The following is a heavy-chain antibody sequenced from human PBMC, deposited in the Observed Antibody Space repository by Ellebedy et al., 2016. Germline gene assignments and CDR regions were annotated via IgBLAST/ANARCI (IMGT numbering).Heavy chain of an antibody. Sequence: GGSLRLXCATSGIRFGDFFMSWVRQAPGKGLQWVSTISAGGDDTYFADSVKGRFTISRDNARNILYLQMSSLRDEDSAIYYCREGHYSDVWGQGTQVTVSA. CDR2: ISAGGDDT. CDR3: REGHYSDV. CDR1: GIRFGDFF. V-gene: IGHV3-23*01. J-gene: IGHJ4*02.